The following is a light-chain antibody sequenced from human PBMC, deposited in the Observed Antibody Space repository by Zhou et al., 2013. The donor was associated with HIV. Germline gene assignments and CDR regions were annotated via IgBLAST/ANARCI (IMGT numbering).Light chain of an antibody. CDR2: DAS. CDR1: QGISSA. Sequence: AIQLTQSPSSLSASVGDRVTITCRASQGISSALAWYQQKPGKAPKLLIYDASSLESGAPSRFSGSGSGTDFTLTISSLQPEDFATYYCQHFNNYPITFGQGTRLEIK. CDR3: QHFNNYPIT. J-gene: IGKJ5*01. V-gene: IGKV1D-13*01.